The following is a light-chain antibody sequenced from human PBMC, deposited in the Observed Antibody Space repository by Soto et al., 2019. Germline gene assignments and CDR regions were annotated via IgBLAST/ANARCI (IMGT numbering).Light chain of an antibody. J-gene: IGKJ3*01. CDR3: MQALQTSFT. V-gene: IGKV2-28*01. CDR1: QSLLHRNGYNY. Sequence: DIVMTQSPLSLSVTPGEPASISCRCSQSLLHRNGYNYLDWYLQKPGQSPQLLISLGSNRASGVPDRLSGSGSGTDFTPNITRVEAGDVGVYYCMQALQTSFTFGPGTRVDI. CDR2: LGS.